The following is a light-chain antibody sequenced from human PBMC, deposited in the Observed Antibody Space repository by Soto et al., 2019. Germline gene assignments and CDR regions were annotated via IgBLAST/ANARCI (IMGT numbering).Light chain of an antibody. Sequence: QSVLTQPASVSGPPGQSIAISCTGTSSDVGGYSYVSWYQQQPGKAPKLVISDVGNRPSGVSDRFSGSKSGNTASLTISGLQTEDEADYYCASYTTSSTYVFGTGTKVTVL. J-gene: IGLJ1*01. CDR1: SSDVGGYSY. CDR3: ASYTTSSTYV. V-gene: IGLV2-14*01. CDR2: DVG.